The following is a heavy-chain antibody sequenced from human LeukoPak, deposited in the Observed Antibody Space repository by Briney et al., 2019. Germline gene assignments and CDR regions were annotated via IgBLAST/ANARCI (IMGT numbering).Heavy chain of an antibody. D-gene: IGHD3-22*01. CDR3: AKAIWSNYFVSCAS. CDR2: ISGSGDST. J-gene: IGHJ5*02. V-gene: IGHV3-23*02. CDR1: GYTLSNYD. Sequence: GGSLRLSCSGSGYTLSNYDINWVRQAPGKGLEWVSAISGSGDSTYYGDSVKGRFTISRDNSKNTLYLQMSSLRAEDTAVFYCAKAIWSNYFVSCASWGLRSLVTVSS.